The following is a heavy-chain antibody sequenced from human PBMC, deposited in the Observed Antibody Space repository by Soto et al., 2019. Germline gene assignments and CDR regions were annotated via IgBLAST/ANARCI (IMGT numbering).Heavy chain of an antibody. D-gene: IGHD2-21*02. CDR3: AGADSYCGGDCYRIDY. V-gene: IGHV4-59*01. Sequence: KASETLSLTCTVSGGSISSYYWSWIRQPPGKGLEWIGYIYYSGSTNYNPSLKSRVTISVDTSKDQYSLKLSSVTAADTAVYYCAGADSYCGGDCYRIDYWGQGTLVTSPQ. CDR2: IYYSGST. J-gene: IGHJ4*02. CDR1: GGSISSYY.